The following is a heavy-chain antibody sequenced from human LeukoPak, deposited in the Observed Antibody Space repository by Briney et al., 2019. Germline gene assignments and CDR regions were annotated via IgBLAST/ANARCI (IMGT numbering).Heavy chain of an antibody. V-gene: IGHV4-59*12. CDR1: GGSINNYY. Sequence: SETLSLTCAVSGGSINNYYWSWIRQPPGKGLEWIGYIYDSGSTNYNPSLQSRVTTSLDTSKNQVSLELSSVTAADTAVYYCARGKYSSGLALDYWGQGTLVTVSS. CDR2: IYDSGST. CDR3: ARGKYSSGLALDY. J-gene: IGHJ4*02. D-gene: IGHD6-19*01.